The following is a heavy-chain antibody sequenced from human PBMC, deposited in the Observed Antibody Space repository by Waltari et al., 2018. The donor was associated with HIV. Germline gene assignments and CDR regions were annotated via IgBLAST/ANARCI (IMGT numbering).Heavy chain of an antibody. V-gene: IGHV3-74*01. D-gene: IGHD3-10*01. Sequence: EVQLLESGGGLVQPGGSLRLSCAASGFTFSNFWMHWVRRVPGKGPVWISRLNGDGTTNLYADSVKGRFTISRDNTRDALYLQMNSLRAEDTAVYYCARRHATEGVLDLWGRGTLVTVSS. CDR1: GFTFSNFW. CDR2: LNGDGTTN. J-gene: IGHJ2*01. CDR3: ARRHATEGVLDL.